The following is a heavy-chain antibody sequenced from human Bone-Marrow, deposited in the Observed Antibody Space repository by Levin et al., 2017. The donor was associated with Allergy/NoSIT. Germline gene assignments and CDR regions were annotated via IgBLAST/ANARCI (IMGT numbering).Heavy chain of an antibody. CDR1: GGSISSTNYY. D-gene: IGHD3-9*01. CDR2: IYYSGTT. Sequence: PSETLSLTCTVSGGSISSTNYYWAWIRQPPGKGLEWIGTIYYSGTTYDNPSLQSRVTISVDTSKNHFSLSLSSVTAADTAVYYCARHTRYFDYSAPWYFDYWGQGSLVTVSP. CDR3: ARHTRYFDYSAPWYFDY. J-gene: IGHJ4*02. V-gene: IGHV4-39*01.